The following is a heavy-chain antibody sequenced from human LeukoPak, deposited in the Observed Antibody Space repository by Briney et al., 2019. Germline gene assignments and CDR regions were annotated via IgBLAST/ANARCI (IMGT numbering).Heavy chain of an antibody. Sequence: GGSLRLSCAASGFIFSDYYISWIRQAPGKGLEWVSDVSSSSTYTHYSDSVKGRFTISRDNAKNPLYLQMNSLRAEDTAVYYCARLPRAYGDYYFDHWGQGTLVTVSS. CDR2: VSSSSTYT. CDR1: GFIFSDYY. V-gene: IGHV3-11*06. J-gene: IGHJ4*02. CDR3: ARLPRAYGDYYFDH. D-gene: IGHD4-17*01.